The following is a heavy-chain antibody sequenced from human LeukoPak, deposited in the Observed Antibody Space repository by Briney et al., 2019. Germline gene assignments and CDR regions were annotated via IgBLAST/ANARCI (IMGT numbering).Heavy chain of an antibody. Sequence: PSETLSLTCTVSGGSISSYHWSWIRQPPGMGLEWIGYIYDSGSTNYNPSLKSRVTISVDTSKNQFSLKLSSVTAADTAVYYCARVGGTNYYYYGMDVRGQGTTVTVSS. J-gene: IGHJ6*02. CDR2: IYDSGST. CDR1: GGSISSYH. CDR3: ARVGGTNYYYYGMDV. D-gene: IGHD1-1*01. V-gene: IGHV4-59*01.